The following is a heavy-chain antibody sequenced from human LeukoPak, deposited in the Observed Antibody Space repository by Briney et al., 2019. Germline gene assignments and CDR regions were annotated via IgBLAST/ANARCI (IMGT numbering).Heavy chain of an antibody. J-gene: IGHJ4*02. CDR1: GGTFSSYA. CDR2: IIPIFGTA. V-gene: IGHV1-69*05. CDR3: ASPYSYGYNLGDYYFDY. Sequence: SVKVSCKASGGTFSSYAISWVRQAPGQGLEWMGGIIPIFGTANYAQKFQGRVTITTDESTSTAYMELSSLRSEDTAVYYCASPYSYGYNLGDYYFDYWGQGTLVTVSS. D-gene: IGHD5-18*01.